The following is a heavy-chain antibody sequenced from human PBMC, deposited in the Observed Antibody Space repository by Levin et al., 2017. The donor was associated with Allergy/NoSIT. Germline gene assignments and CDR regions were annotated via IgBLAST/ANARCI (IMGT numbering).Heavy chain of an antibody. V-gene: IGHV3-9*01. Sequence: GGSLRLSCAASGFTFDDYAMHWVRQAPGKGLEWVSGISWNSGSIGYADSVKGRFTISRDNAKNSLYLQMNSLRAEDTALYYCARGPYYYDSSGYPPPDFDYWGQGTLVTVSS. CDR2: ISWNSGSI. J-gene: IGHJ4*02. CDR3: ARGPYYYDSSGYPPPDFDY. D-gene: IGHD3-22*01. CDR1: GFTFDDYA.